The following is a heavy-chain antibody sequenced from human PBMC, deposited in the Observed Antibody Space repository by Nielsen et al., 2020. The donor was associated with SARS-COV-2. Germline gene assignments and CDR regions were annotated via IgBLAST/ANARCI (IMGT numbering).Heavy chain of an antibody. J-gene: IGHJ4*02. CDR2: IKEDGREG. V-gene: IGHV3-7*03. CDR1: GFNFSSYW. D-gene: IGHD2-15*01. Sequence: GESLNLSCAASGFNFSSYWIRWISLAPGKRLEWVANIKEDGREGYYVDSVKGRFTISRDNARKSLSLQMNSLRAEDTAVYYCVLQGGYWVQGTLVTVAS. CDR3: VLQGGY.